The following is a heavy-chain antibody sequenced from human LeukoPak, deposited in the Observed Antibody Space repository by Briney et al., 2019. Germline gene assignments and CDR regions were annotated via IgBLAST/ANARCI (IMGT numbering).Heavy chain of an antibody. Sequence: GGSLRLSCAASGFTVSSNYMSWVRQAPGKGLEWVSVIYSGGSTYYADSVKGRFTISRDNSKNTLYLQMNSLRAEDTAVYYCARGYSSSSWYFDYWGQGTLVTVSS. J-gene: IGHJ4*02. CDR1: GFTVSSNY. V-gene: IGHV3-53*01. CDR3: ARGYSSSSWYFDY. D-gene: IGHD6-13*01. CDR2: IYSGGST.